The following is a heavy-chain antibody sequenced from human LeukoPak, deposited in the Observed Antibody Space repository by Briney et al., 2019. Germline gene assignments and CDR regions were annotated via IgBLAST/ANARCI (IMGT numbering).Heavy chain of an antibody. CDR1: GGSISSSSYY. D-gene: IGHD3-10*01. J-gene: IGHJ6*03. Sequence: SETLSLPCTVPGGSISSSSYYGGGIRQPPGKGREGGGSLYYSGSTYYNPSLKSRVTISVDTSKNQFSLKLSSVTAADTAVYYCARDRTWFGELYYYYYYMDVWGKGTTVTVSS. CDR3: ARDRTWFGELYYYYYYMDV. CDR2: LYYSGST. V-gene: IGHV4-39*07.